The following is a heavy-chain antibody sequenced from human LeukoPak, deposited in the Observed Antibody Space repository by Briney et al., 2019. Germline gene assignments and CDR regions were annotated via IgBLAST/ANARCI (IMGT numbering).Heavy chain of an antibody. CDR2: IYFSGST. V-gene: IGHV4-39*01. D-gene: IGHD2-21*02. CDR3: ARTLSTGVTRYYYYYGMDV. CDR1: GGSIRSSSYY. Sequence: KPPETLSLTCTVSGGSIRSSSYYWGWIRQPPGKGLEWIGSIYFSGSTYYSPSLKSRVTISVDTSKNQFSLKLSSVTAADTAVYYCARTLSTGVTRYYYYYGMDVWGQGTTVTVSS. J-gene: IGHJ6*02.